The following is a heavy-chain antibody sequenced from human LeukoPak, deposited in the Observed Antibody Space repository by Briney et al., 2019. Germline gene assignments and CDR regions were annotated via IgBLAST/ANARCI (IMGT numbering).Heavy chain of an antibody. CDR2: ISYDGSNK. CDR3: AKRARGDYDFWSGYINDAFDI. Sequence: PGGSLRLSCAASGFTFSSHGMHWVRQAPGKGLEWVALISYDGSNKYYADSVKGRFTISGDNSKNTLYMQMNTPRAEDTAVYYCAKRARGDYDFWSGYINDAFDIWGQGTMVTVSS. J-gene: IGHJ3*02. CDR1: GFTFSSHG. V-gene: IGHV3-30*18. D-gene: IGHD3-3*01.